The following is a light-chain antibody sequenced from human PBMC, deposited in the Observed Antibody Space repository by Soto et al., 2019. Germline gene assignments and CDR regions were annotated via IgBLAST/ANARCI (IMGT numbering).Light chain of an antibody. V-gene: IGKV3-15*01. CDR3: QQYSYWWT. CDR2: GAS. Sequence: EIVMTQSPATLSVSPGERATLSCMASQSVSSKLAWYQQKPGQAPRLLIYGASTRATGIPARFSGSGSGTEFTLTISSLQSEDFAVYYCQQYSYWWTFGQGTLVEVK. J-gene: IGKJ1*01. CDR1: QSVSSK.